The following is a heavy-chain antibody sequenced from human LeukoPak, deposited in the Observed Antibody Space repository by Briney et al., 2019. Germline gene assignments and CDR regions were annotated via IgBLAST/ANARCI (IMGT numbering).Heavy chain of an antibody. V-gene: IGHV4-31*03. CDR1: GGSISSGGYY. D-gene: IGHD4-17*01. CDR2: IYYSGST. CDR3: ARDGYYGDPRPFDY. Sequence: SQTLSLTCTVSGGSISSGGYYWNWIRQHPGKGLEWIGYIYYSGSTYYNPSLKSRVTISVDTSKNQFSLKLSSVTAADTAVYYCARDGYYGDPRPFDYWGQGTLVTVSS. J-gene: IGHJ4*02.